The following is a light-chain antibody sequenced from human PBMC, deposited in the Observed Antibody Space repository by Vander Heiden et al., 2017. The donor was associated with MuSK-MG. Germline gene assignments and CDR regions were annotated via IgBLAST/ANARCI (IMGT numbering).Light chain of an antibody. J-gene: IGKJ1*01. Sequence: DIVMTQSPDSLAVSLGERATINCKSSQSVLYSSNNKNYLAWYQQKPGQPPKLLIYWASTRESGVPDRFSGSGSGTDFTLTISSLQAEDVAVYYCQQYYNPPRTFASGAKVGI. V-gene: IGKV4-1*01. CDR2: WAS. CDR3: QQYYNPPRT. CDR1: QSVLYSSNNKNY.